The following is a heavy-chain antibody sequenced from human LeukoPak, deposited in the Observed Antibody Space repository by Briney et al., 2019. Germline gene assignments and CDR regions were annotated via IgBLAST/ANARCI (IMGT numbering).Heavy chain of an antibody. Sequence: SETLSLTCTVSGGSISSGDYYWSWIRQPPGKGLEWIGYIYYSGSTYYNPSLKSRVTISVDVSKNQFSLKLSSVTAADTAVYYCARDLSYDSSGYQNDYWGQGTLVTVSS. CDR2: IYYSGST. CDR3: ARDLSYDSSGYQNDY. J-gene: IGHJ4*02. V-gene: IGHV4-30-4*02. D-gene: IGHD3-22*01. CDR1: GGSISSGDYY.